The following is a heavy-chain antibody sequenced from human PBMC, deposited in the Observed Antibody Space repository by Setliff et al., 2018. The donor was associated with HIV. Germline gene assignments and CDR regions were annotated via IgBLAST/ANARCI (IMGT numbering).Heavy chain of an antibody. CDR1: GYTFTGYY. Sequence: GASVKVSCKASGYTFTGYYIHWVRQAPGQGLEWMGWINPSSGGTNYARNFQGRVTMTRDTSFSTAYMDLRRLRSDDTAMYYCATITIVGVASDAFDIWGQGTMVTVSS. CDR2: INPSSGGT. D-gene: IGHD3-3*01. J-gene: IGHJ3*02. CDR3: ATITIVGVASDAFDI. V-gene: IGHV1-2*02.